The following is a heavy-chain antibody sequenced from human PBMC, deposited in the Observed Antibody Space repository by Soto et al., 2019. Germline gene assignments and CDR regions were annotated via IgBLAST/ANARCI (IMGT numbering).Heavy chain of an antibody. CDR2: IYHSGST. Sequence: QLQLQESGSGLVKPSQTLSLTCAVSGGSISSGGYSWSWIRQPPGKGLEWIGYIYHSGSTYYNPSLKSRVTISVDRSKNQFSLKLSSVTAADTAVYYCARDTRSASGHAFGIWGQGTMVTVSS. D-gene: IGHD1-1*01. V-gene: IGHV4-30-2*01. J-gene: IGHJ3*02. CDR3: ARDTRSASGHAFGI. CDR1: GGSISSGGYS.